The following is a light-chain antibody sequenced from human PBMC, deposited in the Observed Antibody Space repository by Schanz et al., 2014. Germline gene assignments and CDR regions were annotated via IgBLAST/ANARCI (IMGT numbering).Light chain of an antibody. V-gene: IGKV3-20*01. CDR2: GAS. CDR1: QSVRSSS. J-gene: IGKJ4*01. CDR3: QHYDGPPLT. Sequence: EVVLTQSPGTLSLSPGERATLSCRASQSVRSSSLVWYQQKPGQAPRLLIYGASTRATGIPDRFSGSGSGAEFTLIITRLEPEDFAVYYCQHYDGPPLTFGGGTKVEIK.